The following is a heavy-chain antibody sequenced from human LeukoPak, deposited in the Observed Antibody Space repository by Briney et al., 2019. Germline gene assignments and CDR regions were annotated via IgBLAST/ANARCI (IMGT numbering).Heavy chain of an antibody. D-gene: IGHD1-1*01. CDR2: VISSGGST. CDR3: AKLWSTSRGAFDI. V-gene: IGHV3-23*01. CDR1: GFTFTSYA. Sequence: GGSLRLSCAASGFTFTSYAMSWVRQAPGKGLEWVSGVISSGGSTCYADSVKGRFTISRDNSKNTLYLQMNSLRAEDTAVYYCAKLWSTSRGAFDIWGQGTMVTVSS. J-gene: IGHJ3*02.